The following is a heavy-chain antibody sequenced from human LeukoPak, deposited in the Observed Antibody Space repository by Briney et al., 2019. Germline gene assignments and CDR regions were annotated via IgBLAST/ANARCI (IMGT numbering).Heavy chain of an antibody. D-gene: IGHD3-16*01. V-gene: IGHV3-30*02. CDR3: ARGGGLDV. CDR1: GFTFRNYG. CDR2: IWYDGSNK. J-gene: IGHJ6*02. Sequence: PGGSLRLSCAASGFTFRNYGMHWVRQAPGKGLEWVALIWYDGSNKYYTDSVKGRFTISRDNAKNSLYLQMSNLRAEDTAVYFCARGGGLDVWGQGATVTVSS.